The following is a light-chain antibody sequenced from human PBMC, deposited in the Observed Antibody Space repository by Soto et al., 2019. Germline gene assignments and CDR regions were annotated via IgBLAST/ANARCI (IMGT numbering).Light chain of an antibody. CDR1: QTVRNNY. CDR3: QQLTDWPPQWT. V-gene: IGKV3D-20*02. CDR2: DAS. Sequence: VLTQSPGALSLSPGERATLSCRASQTVRNNYLAWYQQKPGQAPRLLIYDASSRATGIPDRFSGGESGTEFTLTISSLQSEDFAVYYCQQLTDWPPQWTFGQGTKVDIK. J-gene: IGKJ1*01.